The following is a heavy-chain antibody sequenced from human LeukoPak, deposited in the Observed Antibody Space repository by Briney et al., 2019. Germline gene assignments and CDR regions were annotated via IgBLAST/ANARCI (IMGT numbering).Heavy chain of an antibody. CDR2: IRRSGGST. D-gene: IGHD6-19*01. Sequence: ETGGSLRLSCAASGFTFSSYAMSWVRQAPGKGLEWVSGIRRSGGSTYYADSVKGRFTISRDNSKNTLYLQMNSLRAEDTAVYYCAKDSPDVNGSGWNYFDYWGQGTLVTVSS. CDR3: AKDSPDVNGSGWNYFDY. J-gene: IGHJ4*02. V-gene: IGHV3-23*01. CDR1: GFTFSSYA.